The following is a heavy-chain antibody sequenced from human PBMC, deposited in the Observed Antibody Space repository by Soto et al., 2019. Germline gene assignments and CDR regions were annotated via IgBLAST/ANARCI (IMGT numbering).Heavy chain of an antibody. V-gene: IGHV4-31*03. CDR3: ARDPTPYCSGGSCFGGY. D-gene: IGHD2-15*01. CDR2: IYYSGST. J-gene: IGHJ4*02. Sequence: QVQLQESGPGLVKPSQTLSLTCTVSVGSLSSGGSSWNWTSQHPGKGLEWIGYIYYSGSTYYNPSLAIRVTISEDTYKHQCSLNLSSVTAADTAAYYCARDPTPYCSGGSCFGGYWGQRTLVTVAS. CDR1: VGSLSSGGSS.